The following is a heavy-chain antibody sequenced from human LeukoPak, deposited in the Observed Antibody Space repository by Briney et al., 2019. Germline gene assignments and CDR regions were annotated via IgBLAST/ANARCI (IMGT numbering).Heavy chain of an antibody. Sequence: ASVKVSCKASGYTFTGYYMHWVRQAPGQGLEWMGWINPNSGGTNYAQKFQGRVTMTRDTSISTAYMELSRLRSDDTAVYYCARDSIPRSIVVVTATLSQHWGQGTLVTVSS. J-gene: IGHJ1*01. D-gene: IGHD2-21*02. V-gene: IGHV1-2*02. CDR1: GYTFTGYY. CDR3: ARDSIPRSIVVVTATLSQH. CDR2: INPNSGGT.